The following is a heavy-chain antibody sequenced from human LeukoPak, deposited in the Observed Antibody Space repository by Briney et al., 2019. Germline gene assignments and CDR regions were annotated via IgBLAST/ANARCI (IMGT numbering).Heavy chain of an antibody. CDR3: AGSSAWYNWFDP. D-gene: IGHD6-19*01. CDR1: GGSISSYY. J-gene: IGHJ5*02. Sequence: PSETLSLTCAVYGGSISSYYWSWIRQPAGKGPEWIGRIYASGTTNYNPSLKSRVTMSVDTSKNQFSLKLSSVTAADTAVYYCAGSSAWYNWFDPWGQGILVTVSS. V-gene: IGHV4-59*10. CDR2: IYASGTT.